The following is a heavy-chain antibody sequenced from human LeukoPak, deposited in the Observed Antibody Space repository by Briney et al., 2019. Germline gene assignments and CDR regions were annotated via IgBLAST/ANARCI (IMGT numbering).Heavy chain of an antibody. J-gene: IGHJ1*01. D-gene: IGHD3-10*01. CDR3: ARALYGSGSYQYFQH. V-gene: IGHV4-39*07. CDR2: IYHSGST. Sequence: SETLSLTCTVSGGSISSSIYYRGWIRQPPGKGLEWIGSIYHSGSTYYNPSLKSRVTISVDTSKNQFSLKLSSVTAADTAVYYCARALYGSGSYQYFQHWGQGTLVTVSS. CDR1: GGSISSSIYY.